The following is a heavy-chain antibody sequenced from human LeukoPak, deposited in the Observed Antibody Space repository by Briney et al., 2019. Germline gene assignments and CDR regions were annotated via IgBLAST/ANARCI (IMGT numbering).Heavy chain of an antibody. V-gene: IGHV3-15*01. CDR2: IRSNPDGGTR. CDR1: GFTFTNAW. Sequence: PGGSLRLSCATSGFTFTNAWLDWVRQAPGEGLEWVGRIRSNPDGGTREYAAPVKNRFYISRDDSKNTIYLQMSSLTTEDTGVYYCVIVNAHVVYWGRGTPVTVSS. CDR3: VIVNAHVVY. J-gene: IGHJ4*02.